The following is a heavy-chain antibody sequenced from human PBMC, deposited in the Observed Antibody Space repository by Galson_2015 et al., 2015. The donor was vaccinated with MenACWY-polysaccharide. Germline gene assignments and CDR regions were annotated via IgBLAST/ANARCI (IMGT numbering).Heavy chain of an antibody. CDR2: IKSGGNST. J-gene: IGHJ4*02. CDR3: ARAGDCGSTSCYTDY. D-gene: IGHD2-2*02. V-gene: IGHV3-74*01. CDR1: GFTFSSYW. Sequence: SLRLSCAASGFTFSSYWMHWVRQAPGKGLVWVSRIKSGGNSTSYADSVRGRFTISRDNAKNTLYLQMNSLRAEDTAIYYCARAGDCGSTSCYTDYWSQGTLVTVSS.